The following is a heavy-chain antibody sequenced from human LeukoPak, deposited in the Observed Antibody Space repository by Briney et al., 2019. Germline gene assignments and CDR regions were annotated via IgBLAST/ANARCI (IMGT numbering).Heavy chain of an antibody. D-gene: IGHD1-26*01. CDR2: ISAYNGNT. V-gene: IGHV1-18*01. CDR1: GYTFTSYG. J-gene: IGHJ3*02. Sequence: VASVKVSCKASGYTFTSYGISWVRQAPGQGLEWMGWISAYNGNTNYAQKLQGRVTMTTDTSTRTAYMELRSLRSDDTAVYYCARVVPVGATYAFDIWGQGTMVTVSS. CDR3: ARVVPVGATYAFDI.